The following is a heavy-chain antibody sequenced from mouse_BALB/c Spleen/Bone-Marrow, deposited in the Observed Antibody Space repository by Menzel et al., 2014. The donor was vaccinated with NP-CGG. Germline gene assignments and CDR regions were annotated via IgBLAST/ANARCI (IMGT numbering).Heavy chain of an antibody. J-gene: IGHJ4*01. CDR2: ISLYSGNT. V-gene: IGHV1-67*01. CDR3: ARGDYRYDETMDY. D-gene: IGHD2-14*01. Sequence: VQLQQSGPELVRPGVSVTISCKGSGYTFTDYGMHWVKQSHAKSLEWIGLISLYSGNTNYNQKFKDKATMTVDKSSSTAYMELARLTSEDSAIYYCARGDYRYDETMDYWGQGTSVTVSS. CDR1: GYTFTDYG.